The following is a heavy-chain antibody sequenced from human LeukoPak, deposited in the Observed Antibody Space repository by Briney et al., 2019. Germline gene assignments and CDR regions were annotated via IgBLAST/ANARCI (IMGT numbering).Heavy chain of an antibody. D-gene: IGHD3-3*01. CDR3: ARALYDFWSGYYQGGLGY. J-gene: IGHJ4*02. V-gene: IGHV3-30-3*01. Sequence: GGSLRLSCAASGFTFSSYAMHWVRQAPGKGLERVAVISYDGSNKYYADSVKGGFTTSRDNSKNTLYLQMNSLRAEDTAVYYCARALYDFWSGYYQGGLGYWGQGTLVTVSS. CDR2: ISYDGSNK. CDR1: GFTFSSYA.